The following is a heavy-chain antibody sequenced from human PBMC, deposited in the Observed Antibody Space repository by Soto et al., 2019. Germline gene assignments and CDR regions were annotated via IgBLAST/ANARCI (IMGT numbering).Heavy chain of an antibody. D-gene: IGHD2-2*01. CDR3: ARTSGYCSSTSCRYNWFDP. CDR1: GYTFTGYY. V-gene: IGHV1-2*04. Sequence: ASVKVSCKASGYTFTGYYMRWVRQAPGQGLEWMGWINPNSGGTNYAQKFQGWVTMTRDTSISTAYMELSRLRSDDTAVYYCARTSGYCSSTSCRYNWFDPWGQGTLVTVSS. CDR2: INPNSGGT. J-gene: IGHJ5*02.